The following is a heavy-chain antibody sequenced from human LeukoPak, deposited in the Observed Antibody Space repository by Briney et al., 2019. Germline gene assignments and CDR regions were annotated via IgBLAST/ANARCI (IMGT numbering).Heavy chain of an antibody. D-gene: IGHD5-12*01. CDR2: INPGGGGT. Sequence: ASVKVSCKASGYTFTNSYIQWVRQAPGQGLEWMGMINPGGGGTTHAQKFQGRVTVTRDTSTSTVYMDLSSLTSDDTAVYYCAREGRVNEVSPTGATDYWGQGTLVTVSS. CDR1: GYTFTNSY. J-gene: IGHJ4*02. CDR3: AREGRVNEVSPTGATDY. V-gene: IGHV1-46*01.